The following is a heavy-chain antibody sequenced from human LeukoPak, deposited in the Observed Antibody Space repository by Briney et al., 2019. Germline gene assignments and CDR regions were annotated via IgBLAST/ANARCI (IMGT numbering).Heavy chain of an antibody. V-gene: IGHV3-48*03. J-gene: IGHJ4*02. CDR1: GFTFSSYE. CDR2: ITSSGSTI. CDR3: ARLRRELLAIDY. Sequence: GGSLRLSCAASGFTFSSYEMKWVRQRPAKGLQWVSYITSSGSTIYYADSVKGRFTISRDNAKNSLDLQMNSLRAEDTAVYYCARLRRELLAIDYWGQGTLVTVSS. D-gene: IGHD1-26*01.